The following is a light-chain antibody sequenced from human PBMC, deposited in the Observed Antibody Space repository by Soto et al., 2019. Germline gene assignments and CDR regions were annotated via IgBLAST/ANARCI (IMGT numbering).Light chain of an antibody. CDR3: QSYDSSLSVV. Sequence: QSVLTQPPSVSGAPGQRVTISCTGSSSNIGAGSDVHWYQQLPGTAPKLLIYGNSNRPSGVPDRFSGSKSGTSASLAITALQAEDEADYYCQSYDSSLSVVFGGGTKLTVL. CDR2: GNS. CDR1: SSNIGAGSD. J-gene: IGLJ2*01. V-gene: IGLV1-40*01.